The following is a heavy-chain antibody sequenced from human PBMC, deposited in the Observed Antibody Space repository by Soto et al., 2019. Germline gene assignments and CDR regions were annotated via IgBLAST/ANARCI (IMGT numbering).Heavy chain of an antibody. CDR3: ARGESGLTTVTPFYMDV. CDR1: GGTFSSYT. Sequence: QVQLVQSGAEVKKPGSSVKVSCKASGGTFSSYTISWVRQAPGQGLEWMGRIIPILGIANYAQKFQGRVTITADKATTTAYMELSSLRSEDTAVYYCARGESGLTTVTPFYMDVWGKGTTVTVSS. CDR2: IIPILGIA. J-gene: IGHJ6*03. V-gene: IGHV1-69*02. D-gene: IGHD4-17*01.